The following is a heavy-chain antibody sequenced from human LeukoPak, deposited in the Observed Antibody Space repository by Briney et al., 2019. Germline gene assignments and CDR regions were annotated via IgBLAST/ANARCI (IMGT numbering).Heavy chain of an antibody. V-gene: IGHV1-18*01. CDR2: ISAYNGNT. CDR1: GYTFTSYG. Sequence: ASVKVSCKASGYTFTSYGISWVRQAPGQGLEWMGWISAYNGNTNYAQKLQGRVTMTTDTSTSTAYMELRSLRSDDTAVYYCARARESIVMVINGADYFDYWGQGTLVTVSS. J-gene: IGHJ4*02. CDR3: ARARESIVMVINGADYFDY. D-gene: IGHD3-22*01.